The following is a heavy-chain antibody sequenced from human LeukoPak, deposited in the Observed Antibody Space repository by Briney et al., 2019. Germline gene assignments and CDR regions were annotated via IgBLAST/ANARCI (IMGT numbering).Heavy chain of an antibody. CDR2: IYSGGST. J-gene: IGHJ1*01. D-gene: IGHD4-17*01. Sequence: GGSLRLSCAASGFTVSSNYMSWVRQAPGKGLEWVSVIYSGGSTYYADSVKGRFTISRDNSKNTLYLQMNSLRAEVTAVYYCARDGDYGDYVGYFQHWGQGTLVTVSS. CDR1: GFTVSSNY. V-gene: IGHV3-53*01. CDR3: ARDGDYGDYVGYFQH.